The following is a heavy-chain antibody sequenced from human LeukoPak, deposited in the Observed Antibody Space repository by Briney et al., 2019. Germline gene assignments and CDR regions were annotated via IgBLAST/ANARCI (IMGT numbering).Heavy chain of an antibody. Sequence: ASVKVSCKASGYTFTGYYMHWVRQAPGQGLEWMGWINADNGNTKYSQKFQGRVTVTGDTSASTVYMQLNSLTSEDTAVYYCARDCDLVGTSPWFDPWGQGTLVTVSS. D-gene: IGHD1-26*01. CDR3: ARDCDLVGTSPWFDP. CDR2: INADNGNT. J-gene: IGHJ5*02. CDR1: GYTFTGYY. V-gene: IGHV1/OR15-3*02.